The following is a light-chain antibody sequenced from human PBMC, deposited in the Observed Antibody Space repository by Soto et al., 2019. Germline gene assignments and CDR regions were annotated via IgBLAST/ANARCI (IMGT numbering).Light chain of an antibody. CDR2: DNN. J-gene: IGLJ3*02. Sequence: QSVLTQPPSVSAAPGQTVTISCSGSSSNIGNNFVSWYQHLPGTAPKLLIYDNNKRPSGIPDRFSGSKSGTSATLGITGLQTGDEADYYCGTWDSNLSAGLWVFGGGTKVTVL. CDR1: SSNIGNNF. V-gene: IGLV1-51*01. CDR3: GTWDSNLSAGLWV.